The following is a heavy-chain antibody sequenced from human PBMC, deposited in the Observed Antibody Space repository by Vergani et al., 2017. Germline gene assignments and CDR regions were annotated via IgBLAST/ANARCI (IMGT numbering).Heavy chain of an antibody. J-gene: IGHJ3*02. V-gene: IGHV4-59*01. CDR2: IYYSGCT. CDR3: ARRLTYYYDSSGYYRATDDAFDI. D-gene: IGHD3-22*01. CDR1: GGSISSYY. Sequence: QVQLQESGPGLVKPSETLSLTCTVSGGSISSYYWSWIRQPPGKGLEWIGYIYYSGCTNYNPSLKSRVTISVDTSKNQFSLKLSSVTAADTAVYYCARRLTYYYDSSGYYRATDDAFDIWGQGTMVTVSS.